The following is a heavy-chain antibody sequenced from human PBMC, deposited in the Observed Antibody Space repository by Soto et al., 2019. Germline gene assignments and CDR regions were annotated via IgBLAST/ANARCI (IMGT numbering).Heavy chain of an antibody. D-gene: IGHD3-10*01. CDR3: ARIGALGFGELSVGDDYYYYYMDV. Sequence: QVTLKESGPVLVKPTETLTLTCTVSGFSLSNARMGVSWIRQPPGKALEWLAHIFSNDEKSYSTSLKSRLTISKDTSKSQVVLTMTNMDPVDTATYYCARIGALGFGELSVGDDYYYYYMDVWGKGTTVTVSS. J-gene: IGHJ6*03. CDR2: IFSNDEK. V-gene: IGHV2-26*01. CDR1: GFSLSNARMG.